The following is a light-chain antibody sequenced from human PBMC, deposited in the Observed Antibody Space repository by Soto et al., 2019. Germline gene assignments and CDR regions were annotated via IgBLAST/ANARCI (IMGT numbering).Light chain of an antibody. CDR2: NVN. CDR1: SSAFGGYEY. Sequence: QSVLTQPASVSGSPGQSITISCTGASSAFGGYEYVSWFQQHPGKAPKLMIYNVNNRPLGVSFRFSGSKSGNTASLTISGLQTEDEADYYCGSHTGYFTHFGTGTKVTVL. CDR3: GSHTGYFTH. J-gene: IGLJ1*01. V-gene: IGLV2-14*03.